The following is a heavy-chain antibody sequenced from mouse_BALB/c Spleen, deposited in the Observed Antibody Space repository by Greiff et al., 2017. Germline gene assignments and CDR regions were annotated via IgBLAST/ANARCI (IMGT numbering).Heavy chain of an antibody. CDR1: GFTFSSYA. CDR2: ISSGGST. CDR3: ARAPYDYDDWYFDV. D-gene: IGHD2-4*01. Sequence: EVQGVESGGGLVKPGGSLKLSCAASGFTFSSYAMSWVRQTPEKRLEWVASISSGGSTYYPDSVKGRFTISRDNARNILYLQMSSLRSEDTAMYYCARAPYDYDDWYFDVWGAGTTVTVSS. V-gene: IGHV5-6-5*01. J-gene: IGHJ1*01.